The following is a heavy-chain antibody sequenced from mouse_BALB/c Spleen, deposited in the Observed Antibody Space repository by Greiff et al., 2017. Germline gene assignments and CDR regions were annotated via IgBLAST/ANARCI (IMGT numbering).Heavy chain of an antibody. CDR1: GFTFSSFG. D-gene: IGHD1-1*01. V-gene: IGHV5-17*02. Sequence: EVQGVESGGGLVQPGGSRKLSCAASGFTFSSFGMHWVRQAPEKGLEWVAYISSGSSTIYYADTVKGRFTISRDNPKNTLFLQMTSLRSEDTAMYYCARSGYGSEFAYWGQGTLVTVSA. CDR2: ISSGSSTI. J-gene: IGHJ3*01. CDR3: ARSGYGSEFAY.